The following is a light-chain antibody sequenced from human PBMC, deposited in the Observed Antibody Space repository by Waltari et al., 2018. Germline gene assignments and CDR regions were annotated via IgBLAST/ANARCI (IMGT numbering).Light chain of an antibody. J-gene: IGKJ4*01. V-gene: IGKV1-8*01. CDR1: QGISSY. Sequence: AIRMTQSPSSFPASTGDRVTITFRASQGISSYLAWDQKKPGKAPTLLIYSASTLQSGVPSRFSGSGSGTDFTLTISCLQSEDFATYYCQQYYSYPPVTFGGGTKVEIK. CDR3: QQYYSYPPVT. CDR2: SAS.